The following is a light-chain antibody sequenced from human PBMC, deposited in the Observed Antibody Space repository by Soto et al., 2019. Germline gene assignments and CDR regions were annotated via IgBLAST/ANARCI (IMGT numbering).Light chain of an antibody. CDR3: QTWGSGIHV. Sequence: QPVLTQSPSASASLGASVKLTCTLSSGHSNYAIAWHQQQPEKGPRYLMKLNSDGSHTKGDGIPDRFSGSSSGAERYLSISSLQSEDDADYYCQTWGSGIHVFRTGTKVTDL. J-gene: IGLJ1*01. CDR1: SGHSNYA. V-gene: IGLV4-69*01. CDR2: LNSDGSH.